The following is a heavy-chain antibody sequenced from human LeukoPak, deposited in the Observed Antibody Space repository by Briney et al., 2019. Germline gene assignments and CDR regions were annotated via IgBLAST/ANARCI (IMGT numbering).Heavy chain of an antibody. CDR1: GGSISTYY. CDR3: ARSRSGYSYDHAAFEI. CDR2: IDYRGST. D-gene: IGHD5-18*01. V-gene: IGHV4-59*01. J-gene: IGHJ3*02. Sequence: SSETLSLTCTVSGGSISTYYWSWLRQPPGKGLEWIAYIDYRGSTTYNPSLKSRVTISVDTSRNQFSLKLSSVTAADTAVYYCARSRSGYSYDHAAFEIWGQGTMVTVSS.